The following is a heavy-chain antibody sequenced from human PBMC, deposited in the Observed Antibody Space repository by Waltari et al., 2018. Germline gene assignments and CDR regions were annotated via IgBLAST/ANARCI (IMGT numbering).Heavy chain of an antibody. D-gene: IGHD2-2*01. V-gene: IGHV3-21*01. CDR2: ISSSSSYI. CDR1: GFTFSSYS. CDR3: ARVTPYQSRAFDI. Sequence: EVQLVESGGGLVKPGGSLRLSCTASGFTFSSYSMNWVSQAPGKGLEWVSSISSSSSYIYYADSVKGRFTISRDNAKNSLYLQMNSLRAEDTAVYYCARVTPYQSRAFDIWGQGTMVTVSS. J-gene: IGHJ3*02.